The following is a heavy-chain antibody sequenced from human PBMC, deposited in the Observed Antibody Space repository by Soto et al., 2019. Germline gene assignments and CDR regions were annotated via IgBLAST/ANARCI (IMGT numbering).Heavy chain of an antibody. V-gene: IGHV1-2*02. J-gene: IGHJ6*02. CDR2: INPNSGGT. CDR1: GYTFTGYY. Sequence: GASVKVSCKASGYTFTGYYMHWVRQAPGQGLEWMGWINPNSGGTNYAQKFQGRVTMTRDTSISTAYMELSRLRSDDTAVYYCARGCLELDVYYYYGMDVWGHGTTVTVPS. CDR3: ARGCLELDVYYYYGMDV. D-gene: IGHD1-7*01.